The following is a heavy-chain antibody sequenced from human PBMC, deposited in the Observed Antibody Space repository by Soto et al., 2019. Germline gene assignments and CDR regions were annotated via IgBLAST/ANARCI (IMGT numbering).Heavy chain of an antibody. Sequence: EVQVMVESGGGLVQPGGSLRLSCVASGFSFTNSWLSWVRQIPGEGLEWVATINADGSGIHSVDSAEGSLSVSRDNSKASLYLQRNSLRPEDTAVYYCARPGCGGGTWYSSWGQGTQVTVSA. CDR2: INADGSGI. V-gene: IGHV3-7*03. CDR1: GFSFTNSW. CDR3: ARPGCGGGTWYSS. D-gene: IGHD2-15*01. J-gene: IGHJ4*02.